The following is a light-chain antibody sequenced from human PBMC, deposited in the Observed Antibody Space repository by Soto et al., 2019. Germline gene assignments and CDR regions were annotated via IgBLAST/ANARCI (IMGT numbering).Light chain of an antibody. CDR2: GSL. V-gene: IGKV1-39*01. CDR1: ESISTY. J-gene: IGKJ1*01. Sequence: DIQITQSPSSLSASVGDRITITCRASESISTYLNWYQQKSGEAPKLLIFGSLNLQSGVPSRFSGGGSGTDFTLTIRSLQPEDFATYYCQQSYSPPKTFGQGTKVDIK. CDR3: QQSYSPPKT.